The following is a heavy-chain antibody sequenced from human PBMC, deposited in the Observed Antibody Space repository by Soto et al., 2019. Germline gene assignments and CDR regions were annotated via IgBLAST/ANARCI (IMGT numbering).Heavy chain of an antibody. J-gene: IGHJ4*02. CDR3: ARQYVGWYLIDY. CDR1: GGSISSGGYY. V-gene: IGHV4-31*03. D-gene: IGHD6-19*01. Sequence: PSETLSLTCTVSGGSISSGGYYWSWIRQHPGKGLEWIGYIYYSGSTYYTPSLKSRVTISVDTSKNQFSLKLSSVTAADTAVYYCARQYVGWYLIDYWGQGTLVTVSS. CDR2: IYYSGST.